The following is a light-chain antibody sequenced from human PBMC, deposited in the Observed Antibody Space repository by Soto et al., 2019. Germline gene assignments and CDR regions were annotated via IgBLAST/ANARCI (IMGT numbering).Light chain of an antibody. V-gene: IGLV1-40*01. CDR2: GNS. J-gene: IGLJ2*01. CDR3: QCYDSSLSGSV. CDR1: SSNIGAGYD. Sequence: QSALTQPPSVSGAPGQRVTISCTGSSSNIGAGYDVHWYQQLPGTAPKLLIYGNSNRPSGVPDRFSGSKSGTSASLAITGLQAEDEADYDCQCYDSSLSGSVFGGGTKVTVL.